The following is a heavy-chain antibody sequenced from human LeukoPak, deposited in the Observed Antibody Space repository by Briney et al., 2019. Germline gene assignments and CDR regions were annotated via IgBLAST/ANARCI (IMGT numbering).Heavy chain of an antibody. Sequence: GGSLRLSCAASGFTFSNYAMNWVRQAPGKGLEWVSVISGSGGSTYYADSVKGRFTTSRDNSKKTLYLQMNSLRAEDTAVYYCAKGTTMVRGVIITFDDWGQGTLVTVSS. V-gene: IGHV3-23*01. CDR1: GFTFSNYA. D-gene: IGHD3-10*01. J-gene: IGHJ4*02. CDR3: AKGTTMVRGVIITFDD. CDR2: ISGSGGST.